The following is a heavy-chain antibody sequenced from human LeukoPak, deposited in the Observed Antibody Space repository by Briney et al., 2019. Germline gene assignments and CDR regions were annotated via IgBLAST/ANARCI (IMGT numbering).Heavy chain of an antibody. CDR3: AREYYYGSGSHEYYYGMDV. CDR1: GFTFSSYW. CDR2: INSDGSST. Sequence: GGSLRLSCAASGFTFSSYWMHWVRQAPGKGLVWVSRINSDGSSTSYADSVKGRFTISRDNAKNTLYLQMNSLRAEDTAVYCCAREYYYGSGSHEYYYGMDVWGKGTTVTVSS. D-gene: IGHD3-10*01. J-gene: IGHJ6*04. V-gene: IGHV3-74*01.